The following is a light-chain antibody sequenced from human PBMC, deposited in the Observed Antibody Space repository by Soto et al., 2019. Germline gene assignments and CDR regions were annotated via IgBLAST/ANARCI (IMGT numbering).Light chain of an antibody. CDR2: LGS. Sequence: DIVMTQSPLSLPVTPGEPASISCRSSQSLLHINGYNYLDCYLQKPGQSPQLLIYLGSNRASGVPDRFHGSGSGTDFTLKISRVEAGDVGSYYCMQALHTLFTFGPGTKVDIK. V-gene: IGKV2-28*01. CDR1: QSLLHINGYNY. CDR3: MQALHTLFT. J-gene: IGKJ3*01.